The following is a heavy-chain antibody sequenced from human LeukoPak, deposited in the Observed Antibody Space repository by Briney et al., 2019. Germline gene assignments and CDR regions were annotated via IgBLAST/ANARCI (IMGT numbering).Heavy chain of an antibody. D-gene: IGHD3-10*01. CDR1: GLTFSSHW. CDR2: ITNDGSST. J-gene: IGHJ4*02. Sequence: SGGSLRLSCAASGLTFSSHWMHWVRQAPGKGLVWVSRITNDGSSTTYADSVKGRFTISRDNAKNSLYLQMNSLRAEDTALYYCANGDRWFGELSVWGQGTLVTVSS. CDR3: ANGDRWFGELSV. V-gene: IGHV3-74*01.